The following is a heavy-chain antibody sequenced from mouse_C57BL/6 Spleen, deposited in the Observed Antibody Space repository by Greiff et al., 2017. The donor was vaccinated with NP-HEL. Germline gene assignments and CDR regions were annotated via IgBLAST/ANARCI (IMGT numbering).Heavy chain of an antibody. CDR2: INPNNGGT. Sequence: SGPELVKPGASVKMSCKASGYTFTDYNMHWVKQSHGKSLEWIGYINPNNGGTSYNQKFKGKATLTVNKSSSTAYMELRSLTSEDSAVYYCARCPIYYYGSSYEAMDYWGQGTSVTVSS. D-gene: IGHD1-1*01. J-gene: IGHJ4*01. CDR3: ARCPIYYYGSSYEAMDY. V-gene: IGHV1-22*01. CDR1: GYTFTDYN.